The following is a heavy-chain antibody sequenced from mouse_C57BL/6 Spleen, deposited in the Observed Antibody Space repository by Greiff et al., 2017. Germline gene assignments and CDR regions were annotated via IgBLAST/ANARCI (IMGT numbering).Heavy chain of an antibody. Sequence: QVQLQQPGAELVRPGTSVKLSCKASGYTFTSYWMHWVQQTPGQGLEWIGVIDPSDSYTNYNQKFKGKATLTVDTSSSTAYMQLSSLTSADSAVYYCAIRGNEGFAYWGQGTLVTVSA. CDR2: IDPSDSYT. CDR3: AIRGNEGFAY. CDR1: GYTFTSYW. J-gene: IGHJ3*01. V-gene: IGHV1-59*01. D-gene: IGHD2-1*01.